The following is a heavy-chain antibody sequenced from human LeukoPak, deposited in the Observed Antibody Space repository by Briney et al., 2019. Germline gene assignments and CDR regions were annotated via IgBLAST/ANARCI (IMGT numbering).Heavy chain of an antibody. CDR1: GGSFSGYY. D-gene: IGHD3-3*01. Sequence: SETLSLTCAVYGGSFSGYYWSWIRQPPGKGLEWIGEINHSGSTNYNPSLKSRVTISVDTSKNQFSLKLSSVTAADTAVYYCASSEWLLYRSFDYWGQGTLVTVSS. CDR2: INHSGST. V-gene: IGHV4-34*01. CDR3: ASSEWLLYRSFDY. J-gene: IGHJ4*02.